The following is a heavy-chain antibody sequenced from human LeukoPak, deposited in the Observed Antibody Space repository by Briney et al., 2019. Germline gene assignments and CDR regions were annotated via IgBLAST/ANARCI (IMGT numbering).Heavy chain of an antibody. CDR1: GFSFSTYW. J-gene: IGHJ4*02. CDR2: IEPAGGET. V-gene: IGHV3-7*01. D-gene: IGHD3-10*01. CDR3: GRFGDEAAVDY. Sequence: PGGSLRLSCAASGFSFSTYWMTWVRQAAGKGLGWVANIEPAGGETHYVDPVKGRFTISRDNAKNLLYLQMNSLRAEDTAVYYCGRFGDEAAVDYWGQGTLVTVSS.